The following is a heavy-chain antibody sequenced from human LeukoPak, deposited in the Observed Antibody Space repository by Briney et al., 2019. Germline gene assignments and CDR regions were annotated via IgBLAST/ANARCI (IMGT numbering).Heavy chain of an antibody. CDR2: IYYSGST. CDR1: GGSISSYY. V-gene: IGHV4-59*08. CDR3: ARVIGYCSSTSCFGYFDY. J-gene: IGHJ4*02. D-gene: IGHD2-2*01. Sequence: SETLSLTCTVSGGSISSYYWSWIRQPPGKGLEWVGYIYYSGSTNYNPSLKSRVTTSVDTSKNQLSLKLSSVTAADTAVYYCARVIGYCSSTSCFGYFDYWGQGTLVTVSP.